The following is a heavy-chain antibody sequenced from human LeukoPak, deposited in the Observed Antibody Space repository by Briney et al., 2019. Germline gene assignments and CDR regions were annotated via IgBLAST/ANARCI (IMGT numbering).Heavy chain of an antibody. V-gene: IGHV4-39*07. CDR1: GGSISSSSYY. J-gene: IGHJ5*02. CDR2: IYYSGST. D-gene: IGHD6-19*01. Sequence: SETLSLTCTVSGGSISSSSYYWGWIRQPPGKGLEWIGSIYYSGSTYYNPSLKSRVTISVDTSKNQFSLKLSSVTAADTAVYYCARSLTPEPGIAVAGHMANWFDPWGQGTLVTVSS. CDR3: ARSLTPEPGIAVAGHMANWFDP.